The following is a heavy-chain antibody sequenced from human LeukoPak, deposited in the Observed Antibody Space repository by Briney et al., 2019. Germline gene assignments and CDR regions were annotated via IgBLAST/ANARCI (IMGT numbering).Heavy chain of an antibody. D-gene: IGHD4-17*01. J-gene: IGHJ4*02. V-gene: IGHV4-34*01. CDR1: GGSFSGYY. CDR2: INHSGST. Sequence: SETLSLTCAVYGGSFSGYYWSWIRQPPGKGLEWIGEINHSGSTNYNPSLKSRVTISVDTSKNQFSLKLSSVTAADTAVYYCARANYDDTSYYFDYWGQGTLVTVSS. CDR3: ARANYDDTSYYFDY.